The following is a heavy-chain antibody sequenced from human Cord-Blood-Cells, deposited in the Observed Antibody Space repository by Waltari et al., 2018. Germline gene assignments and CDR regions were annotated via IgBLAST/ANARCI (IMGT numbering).Heavy chain of an antibody. CDR3: ATIAAAGAEYFQH. CDR2: INPNSGGT. D-gene: IGHD6-13*01. CDR1: EYTFTGNY. V-gene: IGHV1-2*04. Sequence: QVQLVQSGAEVKKPGASVKVSCKASEYTFTGNYIHWVRQAPGQGLEWMGCINPNSGGTNYAHKFQGWVTMTRDTSISTAYMELSRLRSDDTAVYYCATIAAAGAEYFQHWCQGTLVTVSS. J-gene: IGHJ1*01.